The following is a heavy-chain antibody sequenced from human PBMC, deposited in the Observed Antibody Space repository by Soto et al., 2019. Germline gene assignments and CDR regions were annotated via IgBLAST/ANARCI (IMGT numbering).Heavy chain of an antibody. D-gene: IGHD2-21*02. CDR3: ARGGGNSLSYFEY. V-gene: IGHV1-18*01. CDR2: ISTYNGDT. Sequence: QVQLVQSGAEVKKPGASVKVSCKASGYTFTSYGISWVRQAPGQGLEWMGWISTYNGDTKYAQRLQGRVTMTTDPXTSTAYMELRNPRSDDTAVYYGARGGGNSLSYFEYWGQATLVTVSS. CDR1: GYTFTSYG. J-gene: IGHJ4*02.